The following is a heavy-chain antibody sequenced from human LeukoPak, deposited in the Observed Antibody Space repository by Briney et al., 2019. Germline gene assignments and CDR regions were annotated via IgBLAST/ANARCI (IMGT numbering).Heavy chain of an antibody. J-gene: IGHJ4*02. CDR3: ARGVGTGWFYYFDY. D-gene: IGHD6-19*01. Sequence: PSETLSPTCTVSGGSISSNNYYWGWIRQPPGKGLKWIGSIYYSGNTYYNPSLKSRVAISVDTSKNQFSLKLSSVTAADTAVYYCARGVGTGWFYYFDYWGQGTLVTVSS. CDR1: GGSISSNNYY. CDR2: IYYSGNT. V-gene: IGHV4-39*01.